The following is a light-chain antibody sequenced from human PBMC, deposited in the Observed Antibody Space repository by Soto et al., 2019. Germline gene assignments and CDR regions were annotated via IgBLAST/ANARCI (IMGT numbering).Light chain of an antibody. CDR2: SNN. V-gene: IGLV1-44*01. CDR3: AAWDDSLNGQV. Sequence: QSVLTQPPSASGTPGQRVTLSCSGSSSNNSSNTVNWYQQRPGTAPKLLIYSNNQRPSGVPDRFSGSKSGTSASLAISGLQSEDEADYYCAAWDDSLNGQVFGGGTKVTVL. J-gene: IGLJ2*01. CDR1: SSNNSSNT.